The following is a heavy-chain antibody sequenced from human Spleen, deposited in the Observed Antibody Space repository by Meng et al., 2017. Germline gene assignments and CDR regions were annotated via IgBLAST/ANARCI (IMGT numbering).Heavy chain of an antibody. J-gene: IGHJ4*02. Sequence: LEGWGPGLVRPSGTLSPNVAVSSGSISSSNWWSWVRQPPGKGLEWIGEIYHGGSTNYNPSLKSRVTISVDKSKNQFSLKLSSVTAADTAVYYCARGPTTMAHDFDYWGQGTLVTVSS. CDR3: ARGPTTMAHDFDY. V-gene: IGHV4-4*02. D-gene: IGHD4-11*01. CDR2: IYHGGST. CDR1: SGSISSSNW.